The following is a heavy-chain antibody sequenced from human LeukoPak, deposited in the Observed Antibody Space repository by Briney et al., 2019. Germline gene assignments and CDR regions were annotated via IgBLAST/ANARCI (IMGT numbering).Heavy chain of an antibody. J-gene: IGHJ4*02. CDR2: INPNSGGT. Sequence: ASVKVSCKASGYTFTGYYMHWVRQAPGQGLEWMGRINPNSGGTNYAQKFQGRVTMTRDTSISTAYTELSRLRSDDTAVYYCASPRGRDGYNYGFFDYWGQGTLVTVSS. V-gene: IGHV1-2*06. D-gene: IGHD5-24*01. CDR1: GYTFTGYY. CDR3: ASPRGRDGYNYGFFDY.